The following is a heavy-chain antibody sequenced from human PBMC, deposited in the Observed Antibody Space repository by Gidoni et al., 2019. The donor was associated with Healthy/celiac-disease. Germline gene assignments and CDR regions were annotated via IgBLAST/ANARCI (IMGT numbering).Heavy chain of an antibody. CDR3: AYEGSSSSGWFDP. CDR2: IYSGGST. Sequence: EVQLVESGGGLVQPGGSLRLSCAASGFTVSSNYMSWVRQAPGKGLEWVSVIYSGGSTYYADSVKGRFTISRDNSKNTLYLQMNSLRAEDTAVYYCAYEGSSSSGWFDPWGQGTLVTVSS. V-gene: IGHV3-66*02. J-gene: IGHJ5*02. CDR1: GFTVSSNY. D-gene: IGHD6-13*01.